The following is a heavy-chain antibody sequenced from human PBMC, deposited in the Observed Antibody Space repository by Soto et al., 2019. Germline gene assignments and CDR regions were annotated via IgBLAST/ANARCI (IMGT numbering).Heavy chain of an antibody. Sequence: SVKVSCKASGGTFSSYAISWVRQAPGQGLEWMGGIIPIFGTANYAQKFQGRVTITADESTSTAYMELSSLRSEDTAVYYCAREDYYDSSGYYLRYNWFDPWGQGTLVTVSS. CDR3: AREDYYDSSGYYLRYNWFDP. D-gene: IGHD3-22*01. V-gene: IGHV1-69*13. CDR2: IIPIFGTA. CDR1: GGTFSSYA. J-gene: IGHJ5*02.